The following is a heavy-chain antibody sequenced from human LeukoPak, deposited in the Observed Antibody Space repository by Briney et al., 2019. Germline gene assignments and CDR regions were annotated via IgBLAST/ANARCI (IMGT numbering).Heavy chain of an antibody. CDR2: INHSGST. CDR3: ARVKDPGGYYYYYYMDI. Sequence: SEILSFTCAVYGGSFSGHYWTWIRQPPGKGLEWIGEINHSGSTNYNPSLKSRVTISVDTSKNQFSLKVSSVTAADTAVYYCARVKDPGGYYYYYYMDIWGKGNTVTVSS. J-gene: IGHJ6*03. V-gene: IGHV4-34*01. CDR1: GGSFSGHY. D-gene: IGHD3-16*01.